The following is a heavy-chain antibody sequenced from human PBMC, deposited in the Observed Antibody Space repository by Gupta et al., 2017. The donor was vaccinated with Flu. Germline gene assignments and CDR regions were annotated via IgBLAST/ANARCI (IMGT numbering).Heavy chain of an antibody. V-gene: IGHV3-23*01. J-gene: IGHJ4*02. CDR1: GFAINQHA. CDR3: AKGRGLITFGAGASYDV. D-gene: IGHD3-16*01. CDR2: VSGSGGSR. Sequence: VQLLETGGEFVQSGGYLRLTCVASGFAINQHALNWVRQAPGEGLEWVSAVSGSGGSRYYADSVEGRFIISRDNSKKTLYLQMDSLRVEDTAYYYCAKGRGLITFGAGASYDVWGQGTLVAVSS.